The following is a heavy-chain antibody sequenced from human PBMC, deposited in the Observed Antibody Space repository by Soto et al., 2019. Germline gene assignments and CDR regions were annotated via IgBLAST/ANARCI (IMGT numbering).Heavy chain of an antibody. J-gene: IGHJ4*02. CDR2: IRSKAYGGTT. V-gene: IGHV3-49*03. CDR1: GFTFGDYA. Sequence: GGSLRLSCTASGFTFGDYAMSWFRQAPGKGLEWVGFIRSKAYGGTTEYAASVKGRFTISRDDSKSIAYLQMNSLKTEDTAVYYCTRDLGGRIAAAGTSFDYWGQGTLVTVSS. D-gene: IGHD6-13*01. CDR3: TRDLGGRIAAAGTSFDY.